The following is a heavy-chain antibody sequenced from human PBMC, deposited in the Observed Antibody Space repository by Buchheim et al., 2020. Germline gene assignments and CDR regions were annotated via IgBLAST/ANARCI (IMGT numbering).Heavy chain of an antibody. Sequence: QGQLVQSGAEVKKPGASVKVSCKASGYTFTDYYMHWVRQAPGQGLEWMGWIHPNSGGTKYAQKFQGRVTMTRATCISTAYMELSRLRSDDTAVFYCARDLSSDNWNDFGYWGQGTL. D-gene: IGHD1-1*01. CDR1: GYTFTDYY. CDR2: IHPNSGGT. V-gene: IGHV1-2*02. J-gene: IGHJ4*02. CDR3: ARDLSSDNWNDFGY.